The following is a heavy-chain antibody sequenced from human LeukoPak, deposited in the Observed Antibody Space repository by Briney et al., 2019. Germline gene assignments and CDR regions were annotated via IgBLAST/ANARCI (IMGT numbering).Heavy chain of an antibody. CDR1: GYSISSGYY. V-gene: IGHV4-38-2*01. CDR3: ARHPLIVVVPAAIGGNWYFDL. Sequence: PSETLSLTCAVSGYSISSGYYWGWIRQPPGKGLEWIGSIYHSGSTYYNPSLKSRVTISVDTSKNQFSLKLSSVTAADTAVYYCARHPLIVVVPAAIGGNWYFDLWGRGTLVTVSS. CDR2: IYHSGST. D-gene: IGHD2-2*02. J-gene: IGHJ2*01.